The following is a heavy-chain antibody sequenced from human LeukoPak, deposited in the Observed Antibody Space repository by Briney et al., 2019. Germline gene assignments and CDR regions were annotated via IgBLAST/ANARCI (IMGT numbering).Heavy chain of an antibody. CDR2: IRSDGSDK. CDR1: GLPFGTYG. J-gene: IGHJ4*02. Sequence: PGGSLRLSCDASGLPFGTYGMHWVCQAPGKGLEWLAFIRSDGSDKYYADSLKGRFTISRDNSRNTLYLQINSLRTEDTAVYYCAKDSRNMITFGGVIPDWGQGTLVTVSS. D-gene: IGHD3-16*02. CDR3: AKDSRNMITFGGVIPD. V-gene: IGHV3-30*02.